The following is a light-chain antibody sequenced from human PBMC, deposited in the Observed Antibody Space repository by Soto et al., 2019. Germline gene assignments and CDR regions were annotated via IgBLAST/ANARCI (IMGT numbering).Light chain of an antibody. J-gene: IGLJ3*02. CDR3: ATWDDSLNGWV. Sequence: QSVLTQLPSASGTPGQRVTISCSGSSSNIGGNTVNWYQQLPGTAPKLLMFANKERPSGVPDRFSASKSGTSASLAINGLQSDDEADYYCATWDDSLNGWVFGGGTKLTVL. V-gene: IGLV1-44*01. CDR2: ANK. CDR1: SSNIGGNT.